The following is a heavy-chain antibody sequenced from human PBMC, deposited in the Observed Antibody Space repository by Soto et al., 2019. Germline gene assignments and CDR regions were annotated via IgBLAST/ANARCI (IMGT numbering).Heavy chain of an antibody. J-gene: IGHJ6*02. D-gene: IGHD5-12*01. CDR3: ARDRAVSDGYNQSGYYYYYYGMDV. CDR2: INPNSGGT. Sequence: GASVKVSCKASGYTFTGYYMHWVRQAPGQGLEWMGWINPNSGGTNYAQKFQGWVTMTRDTSISTAYMELSRLRSDDTAVYYCARDRAVSDGYNQSGYYYYYYGMDVWGQGTTVTVSS. V-gene: IGHV1-2*04. CDR1: GYTFTGYY.